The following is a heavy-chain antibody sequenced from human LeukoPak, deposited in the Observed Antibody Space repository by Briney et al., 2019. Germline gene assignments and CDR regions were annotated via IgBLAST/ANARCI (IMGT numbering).Heavy chain of an antibody. Sequence: GSLRLSFAASGFTFSNAWMNWVRQAPGKGLEWVGRIKSKTDGGTTDYAAPVKGRFTISRDDSKNTRYLQMISLKTEDTAMYYCTTGNWNDGEFDYWGQGTLVTVSS. CDR3: TTGNWNDGEFDY. V-gene: IGHV3-15*01. D-gene: IGHD1-20*01. CDR1: GFTFSNAW. CDR2: IKSKTDGGTT. J-gene: IGHJ4*02.